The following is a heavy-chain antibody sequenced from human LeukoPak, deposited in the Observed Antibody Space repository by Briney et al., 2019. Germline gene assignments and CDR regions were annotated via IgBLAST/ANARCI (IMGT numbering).Heavy chain of an antibody. Sequence: PGGSMRLSCAASGFTFSSYWMSWVRQAPGKGLEWVANIKQDGSENYYVDSVKGRFTISRDTAKNSLYLQMNSLRAEDTAVYYCARDLPGYSVSYSDYWGQGTLVTVSS. CDR1: GFTFSSYW. D-gene: IGHD1-26*01. CDR3: ARDLPGYSVSYSDY. J-gene: IGHJ4*02. CDR2: IKQDGSEN. V-gene: IGHV3-7*01.